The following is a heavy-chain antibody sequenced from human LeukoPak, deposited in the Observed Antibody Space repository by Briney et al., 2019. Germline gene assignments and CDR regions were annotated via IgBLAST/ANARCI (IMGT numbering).Heavy chain of an antibody. V-gene: IGHV3-30*04. CDR2: ISYDGSNK. D-gene: IGHD6-6*01. Sequence: GGSLRLSCAASGFTFSSYAMHWVRQAPGKGLEWVAVISYDGSNKYYADSVKGRFTISRDNSKNTLYLQMNSLRAEDTAVYYCARAEQLVRGMDVWGKGTTVTVSS. J-gene: IGHJ6*03. CDR3: ARAEQLVRGMDV. CDR1: GFTFSSYA.